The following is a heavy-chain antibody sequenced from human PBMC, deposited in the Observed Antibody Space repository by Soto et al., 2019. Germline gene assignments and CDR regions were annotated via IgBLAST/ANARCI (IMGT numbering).Heavy chain of an antibody. Sequence: EVQLLESGGGLVQPGGSLRLSCAASGFTFNNYAMTWVRQAPGKGLELVSAISGGGDTTSYANSVKVRFTVSIDGFKNTLYLQMSSLRAEDTALYYCAKGRGGSGSLTPRVDFWGQGTLVTVSS. V-gene: IGHV3-23*01. CDR3: AKGRGGSGSLTPRVDF. J-gene: IGHJ4*02. CDR2: ISGGGDTT. CDR1: GFTFNNYA. D-gene: IGHD3-10*01.